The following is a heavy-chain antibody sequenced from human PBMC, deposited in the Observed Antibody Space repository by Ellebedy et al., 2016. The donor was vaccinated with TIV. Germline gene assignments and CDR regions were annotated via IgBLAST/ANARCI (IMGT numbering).Heavy chain of an antibody. CDR2: ISWNSGSI. D-gene: IGHD6-19*01. CDR3: AKDISGWSFYYYYGMDV. J-gene: IGHJ6*02. V-gene: IGHV3-9*01. Sequence: SLKISCAASGFTFDDYAMHWVRQAPGKGLEWVSGISWNSGSIGYADSVKGRFAISRDNAKNSLYLQMNSLRAEDTALYYCAKDISGWSFYYYYGMDVWGQGTTVTVSS. CDR1: GFTFDDYA.